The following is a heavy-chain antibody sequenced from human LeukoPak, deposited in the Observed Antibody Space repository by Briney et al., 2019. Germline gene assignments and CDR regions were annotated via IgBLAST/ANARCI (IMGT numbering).Heavy chain of an antibody. CDR2: IIPIFGTA. J-gene: IGHJ6*02. Sequence: GASVKVSCKASGGTFSSYAISWVRQAPGQGLEWMGGIIPIFGTANYAQKFQGRVTITADESTSTAYMELSSLRSEDTAVYYCARQRAGIAARPDYYYCGMDVWGQGTTVTVSS. CDR3: ARQRAGIAARPDYYYCGMDV. D-gene: IGHD6-6*01. V-gene: IGHV1-69*13. CDR1: GGTFSSYA.